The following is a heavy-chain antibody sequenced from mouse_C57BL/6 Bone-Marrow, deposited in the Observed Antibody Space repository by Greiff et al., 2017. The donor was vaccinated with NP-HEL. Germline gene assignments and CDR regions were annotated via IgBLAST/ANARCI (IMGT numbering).Heavy chain of an antibody. D-gene: IGHD1-1*02. CDR3: TRRVGAMDY. CDR2: ISSGGDYI. CDR1: GFTFSSYA. Sequence: EVKVVDSGEGLVKPGGSLKLSCAASGFTFSSYAMSWVRQTPEKRLEWVAYISSGGDYIYYADTVKGRFTISRDNARNTLYLQMSSLKSEDTAMYYCTRRVGAMDYWGQGTSVTVSS. V-gene: IGHV5-9-1*02. J-gene: IGHJ4*01.